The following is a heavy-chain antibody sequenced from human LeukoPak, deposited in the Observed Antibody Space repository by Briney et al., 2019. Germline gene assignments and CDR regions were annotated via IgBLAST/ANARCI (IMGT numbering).Heavy chain of an antibody. CDR3: ARDRYSSGWYGDY. Sequence: GESLKISCQGSGYSFTNFWIGWVRQAPGKGLEWVSSIASSSTYIYYADSVKGRFTISRDNAKNSLYLQMNSLRAEDTAVYYCARDRYSSGWYGDYWGQGTLVTVSS. J-gene: IGHJ4*02. D-gene: IGHD6-19*01. CDR1: GYSFTNFW. V-gene: IGHV3-21*01. CDR2: IASSSTYI.